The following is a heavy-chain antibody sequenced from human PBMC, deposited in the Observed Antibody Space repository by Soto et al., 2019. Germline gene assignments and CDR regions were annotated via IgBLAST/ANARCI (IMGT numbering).Heavy chain of an antibody. Sequence: GASVKVSCKASGFTFTSSAMQWVRQARGQRLEWIGWIVVGSGNTNYAQKFQERVTITRDMSTSTAYMELSSLRSEDTAVYYCAAAGYDFWSGYPPGGYYMDVWGKGTTVTVS. D-gene: IGHD3-3*01. CDR3: AAAGYDFWSGYPPGGYYMDV. CDR2: IVVGSGNT. CDR1: GFTFTSSA. J-gene: IGHJ6*03. V-gene: IGHV1-58*02.